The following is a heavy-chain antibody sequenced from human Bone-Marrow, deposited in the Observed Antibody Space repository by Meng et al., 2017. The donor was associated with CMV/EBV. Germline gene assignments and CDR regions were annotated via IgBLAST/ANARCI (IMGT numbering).Heavy chain of an antibody. Sequence: ASVKVSCKASGYTFTSYDINWVRQATGQGLEWMGWISAYNGNTNYAQKLQGRVTMTTDTSTSTAYMELRSLRSDDTAVYYCARGRVGATEKSFDYWGQGTLVTVSS. CDR3: ARGRVGATEKSFDY. CDR2: ISAYNGNT. V-gene: IGHV1-18*01. D-gene: IGHD1-26*01. CDR1: GYTFTSYD. J-gene: IGHJ4*02.